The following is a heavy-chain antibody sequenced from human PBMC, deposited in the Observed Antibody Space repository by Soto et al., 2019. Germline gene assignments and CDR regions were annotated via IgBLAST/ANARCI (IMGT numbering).Heavy chain of an antibody. CDR1: GFSFSNYA. CDR2: ISGSADST. V-gene: IGHV3-23*01. CDR3: AKGSYGGYDPDY. D-gene: IGHD4-17*01. Sequence: EVQLLESGGGLVQPGGSLRLSCAASGFSFSNYAMNWVRQAPGKGLEWVSGISGSADSTYHADSVKGRFTISRDNSKDTLYLQMNSLRAEDTAVYYCAKGSYGGYDPDYWGRGTLVTVSS. J-gene: IGHJ4*02.